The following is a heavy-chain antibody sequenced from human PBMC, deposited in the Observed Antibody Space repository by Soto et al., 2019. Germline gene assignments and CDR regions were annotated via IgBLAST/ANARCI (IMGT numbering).Heavy chain of an antibody. J-gene: IGHJ6*02. D-gene: IGHD1-20*01. CDR2: ISYDGSKK. CDR3: AKGTDNWNAPPGNYFYYTMDV. CDR1: GFTFSSYA. V-gene: IGHV3-30*18. Sequence: LRLSCAASGFTFSSYAMHWVRQAPGKGLEWVAVISYDGSKKYYANSVRGRFTISRDDSKNTLLLQLNSPRSEDTAVYYCAKGTDNWNAPPGNYFYYTMDVWGQGTAVTVSS.